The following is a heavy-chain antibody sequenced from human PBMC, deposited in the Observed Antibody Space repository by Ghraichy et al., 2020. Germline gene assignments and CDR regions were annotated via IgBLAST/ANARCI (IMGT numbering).Heavy chain of an antibody. Sequence: ASVKVSCKASGYTFTGYYMHWVRQAPGQGLEWMGWINPNSGGTNYAQKFQGWVTMTRDTSISTAYMELSRLRSDDTAVYYCARDLTYYDFWSGYPPDYYYYYGMDVWGQGTTVTVSS. CDR3: ARDLTYYDFWSGYPPDYYYYYGMDV. J-gene: IGHJ6*02. D-gene: IGHD3-3*01. CDR2: INPNSGGT. CDR1: GYTFTGYY. V-gene: IGHV1-2*04.